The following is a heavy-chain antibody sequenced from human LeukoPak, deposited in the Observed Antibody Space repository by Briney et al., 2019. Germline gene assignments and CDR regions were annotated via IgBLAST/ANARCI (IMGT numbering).Heavy chain of an antibody. CDR1: GFTFSDYY. D-gene: IGHD2/OR15-2a*01. J-gene: IGHJ4*02. Sequence: GGSLRLSCAASGFTFSDYYMSWIRQAPGKGLEWVAVISYDGSNKYYADSVKGRFTISRDNSKNTLYLQMSSLRAEDTAVYYCARDSGFSGAQRGEFWGQGTLVTVSS. V-gene: IGHV3-30*03. CDR3: ARDSGFSGAQRGEF. CDR2: ISYDGSNK.